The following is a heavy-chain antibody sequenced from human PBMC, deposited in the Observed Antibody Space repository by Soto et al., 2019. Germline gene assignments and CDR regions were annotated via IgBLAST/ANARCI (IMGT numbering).Heavy chain of an antibody. V-gene: IGHV4-34*01. Sequence: SETLSLTCAVYGGSFSGYYWSWIRQPPGKGLEWIGEINHSGSTNYNPSLKSRVTISVDTSKNQFSLKLSSVTAADTAVYYRAHTSVEQWLEFDYWGQGTLVTVSS. J-gene: IGHJ4*02. CDR3: AHTSVEQWLEFDY. CDR1: GGSFSGYY. CDR2: INHSGST. D-gene: IGHD6-19*01.